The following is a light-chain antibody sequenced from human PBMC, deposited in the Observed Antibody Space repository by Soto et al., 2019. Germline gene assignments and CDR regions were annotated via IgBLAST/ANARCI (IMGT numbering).Light chain of an antibody. CDR3: CSYAGSSVVV. J-gene: IGLJ2*01. V-gene: IGLV2-23*01. CDR1: SSDVGSYNL. Sequence: QSALTQPASVSGSPGQSLTISCTGTSSDVGSYNLVSWYQQHPGKAPKLMIYEGSKRPSGVSNRFSGSKSGNTASLTIAGLQAEDEADYYCCSYAGSSVVVFGGGTQLTVL. CDR2: EGS.